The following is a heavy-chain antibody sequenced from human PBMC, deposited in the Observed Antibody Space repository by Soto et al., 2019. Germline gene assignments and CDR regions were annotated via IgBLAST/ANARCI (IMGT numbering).Heavy chain of an antibody. CDR1: GYSLSGYY. CDR3: ARGGGIAAPGPNWFDP. J-gene: IGHJ5*02. Sequence: ASVKVSCKASGYSLSGYYLHWVRQAPGQGPEWMGWINPNSGGTKYVQKFQGRVTMTRDTSISTVYLELSRLRSGDTAVYYCARGGGIAAPGPNWFDPWGQGTLVTVS. CDR2: INPNSGGT. V-gene: IGHV1-2*02. D-gene: IGHD6-13*01.